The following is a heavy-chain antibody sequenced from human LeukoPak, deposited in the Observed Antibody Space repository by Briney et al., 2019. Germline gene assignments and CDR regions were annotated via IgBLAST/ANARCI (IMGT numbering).Heavy chain of an antibody. CDR3: ARVGRGSGSGNLLSHYYGMDV. CDR1: GVSFRGYY. Sequence: SETLSLTCAVYGVSFRGYYWSWLRQPPGKGLEGVGEINHSGSTNYNPSLKSRVTISVATSKTQFSLKLSSVTAADTAVYYCARVGRGSGSGNLLSHYYGMDVWGKGTTVTVSS. D-gene: IGHD3-10*01. J-gene: IGHJ6*04. V-gene: IGHV4-34*01. CDR2: INHSGST.